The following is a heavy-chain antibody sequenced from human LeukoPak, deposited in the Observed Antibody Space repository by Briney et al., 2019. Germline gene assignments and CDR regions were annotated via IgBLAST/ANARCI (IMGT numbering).Heavy chain of an antibody. Sequence: GGSLRLSCAASGFTVSNKYMTWVRQAPGKGLEWVSLIYRDGRTYYADSVKGRFTISRDNAKNSLYLQMNSLRAEDTAVYYCARVYYYSSGSRWGDYFDYWGQGTLVTVSS. J-gene: IGHJ4*02. D-gene: IGHD3-10*01. V-gene: IGHV3-53*01. CDR2: IYRDGRT. CDR3: ARVYYYSSGSRWGDYFDY. CDR1: GFTVSNKY.